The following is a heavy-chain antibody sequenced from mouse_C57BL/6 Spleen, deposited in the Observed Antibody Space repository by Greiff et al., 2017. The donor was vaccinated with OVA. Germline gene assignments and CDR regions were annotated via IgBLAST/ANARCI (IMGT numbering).Heavy chain of an antibody. Sequence: VQLQQSGPELVKPGASVKISCKASGYSFTDYNMNWVKQSNGKSLEWIGVINPNYGTTSYNQKFKGKATLTVDQSSSTAYMQLNSLTSEDSAVYYCASTFITTVVEMGRAMDYWGQGTSVTVSS. D-gene: IGHD1-1*01. V-gene: IGHV1-39*01. CDR3: ASTFITTVVEMGRAMDY. CDR1: GYSFTDYN. J-gene: IGHJ4*01. CDR2: INPNYGTT.